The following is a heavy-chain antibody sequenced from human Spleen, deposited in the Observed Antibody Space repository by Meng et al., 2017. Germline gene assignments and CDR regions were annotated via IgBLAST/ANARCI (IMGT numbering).Heavy chain of an antibody. D-gene: IGHD3-16*01. CDR3: AKATGDLWNAFDI. J-gene: IGHJ3*02. CDR2: IYHSGST. V-gene: IGHV4-4*02. Sequence: GSLRLSCAVSGGSISSSNWWSWVRQPPGKGLEWIGKIYHSGSTNYNPSLKSRVTISVDTSKNQFSLKMRSVTAADTAVYYCAKATGDLWNAFDIWGQGTMVTVSS. CDR1: GGSISSSNW.